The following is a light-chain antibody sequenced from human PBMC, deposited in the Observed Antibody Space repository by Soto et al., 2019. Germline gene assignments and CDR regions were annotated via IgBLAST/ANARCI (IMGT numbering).Light chain of an antibody. Sequence: DIQMTQSPSSLSASVGDRVTITCRASQSISSYLNWYQQKPGKAPKLLIYATTSLQSGVPSRFSGSGSGTELTLSISSLQPEDFATYYCQQSYSMSWTFGQGTKVEIK. J-gene: IGKJ1*01. CDR1: QSISSY. V-gene: IGKV1-39*01. CDR3: QQSYSMSWT. CDR2: ATT.